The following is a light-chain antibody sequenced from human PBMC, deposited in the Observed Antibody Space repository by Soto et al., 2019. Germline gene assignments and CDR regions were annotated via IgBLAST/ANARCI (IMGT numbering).Light chain of an antibody. CDR3: AAWDDSLDVVV. CDR2: STN. Sequence: QLVLTQPPSTSGAPGQRVTISCSGSSSNIGTNVVNWYNQLPGTAPKLLIYSTNERPSGVPDRFSGSQSGTSASLAISGLQSEDEADYYCAAWDDSLDVVVFGGGTQLTVL. CDR1: SSNIGTNV. V-gene: IGLV1-44*01. J-gene: IGLJ7*01.